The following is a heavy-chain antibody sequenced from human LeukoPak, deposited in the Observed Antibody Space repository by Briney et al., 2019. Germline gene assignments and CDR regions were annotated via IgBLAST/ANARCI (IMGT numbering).Heavy chain of an antibody. CDR3: ARDYESTYYFDY. Sequence: PGRSLRLSCAASGFTFSSYAMHWVRQAPGKGLEWVAVISYDGSNKYYADSVKGRFTISRDNSKNTLYLQMNSLRAEDTAVYYCARDYESTYYFDYWGQGTLVTVSS. CDR2: ISYDGSNK. V-gene: IGHV3-30-3*01. D-gene: IGHD3-16*01. CDR1: GFTFSSYA. J-gene: IGHJ4*02.